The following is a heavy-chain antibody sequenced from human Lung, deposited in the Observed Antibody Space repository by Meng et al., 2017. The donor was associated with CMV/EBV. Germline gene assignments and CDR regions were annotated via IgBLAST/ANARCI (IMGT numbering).Heavy chain of an antibody. Sequence: CAASGFMFSTYAMSWVRQAPGKGLEWVAAIAGSDSATYHADSVRGRFSISRDNSENTLWLQMNSLRAEDTAMYYCAKDYFSTTGFLDSWGQGTLVTVSS. CDR2: IAGSDSAT. CDR1: GFMFSTYA. V-gene: IGHV3-23*01. CDR3: AKDYFSTTGFLDS. D-gene: IGHD2/OR15-2a*01. J-gene: IGHJ4*02.